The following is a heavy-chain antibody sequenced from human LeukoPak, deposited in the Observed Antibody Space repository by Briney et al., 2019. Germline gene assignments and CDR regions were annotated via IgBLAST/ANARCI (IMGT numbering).Heavy chain of an antibody. V-gene: IGHV4-59*08. D-gene: IGHD5-12*01. CDR3: ARHGSGYDFDY. CDR2: IYYSGRT. Sequence: SETLSLTCTVSGGSISSYYWSWIRQPPGKGLEWIGYIYYSGRTNYNPSLKSRLTISVDTSKNQFSLKLSSVTAADTAVYYCARHGSGYDFDYWGQGTLVTVSS. J-gene: IGHJ4*02. CDR1: GGSISSYY.